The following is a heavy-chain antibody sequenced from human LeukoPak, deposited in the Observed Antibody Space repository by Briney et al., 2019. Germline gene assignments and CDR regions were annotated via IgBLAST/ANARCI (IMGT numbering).Heavy chain of an antibody. Sequence: SGTLSLTCAVSGGSISSSNWWSGVRRPPGKGLEGIGEIYHSGSTNYNPSLKSRVTISVDKSKNQSSLKLSSVTAPDTAVYYCARMHGSGSTWGQGTLVTVSS. CDR2: IYHSGST. J-gene: IGHJ4*02. D-gene: IGHD6-19*01. V-gene: IGHV4-4*02. CDR3: ARMHGSGST. CDR1: GGSISSSNW.